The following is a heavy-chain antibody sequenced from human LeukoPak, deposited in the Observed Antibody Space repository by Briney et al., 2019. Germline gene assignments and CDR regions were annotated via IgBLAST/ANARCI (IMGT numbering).Heavy chain of an antibody. CDR1: GFTVSSRH. J-gene: IGHJ4*02. CDR3: ARRSPIAGAGPRRLED. V-gene: IGHV3-53*01. CDR2: IYSGGST. Sequence: PGGSLRLSCAASGFTVSSRHMSWVRQAPGKGLEWVSIIYSGGSTSYADSVKGRFIISRDSSKNTLYLQMNSLRAEDTAVYYCARRSPIAGAGPRRLEDWGQGTLVSVSS. D-gene: IGHD6-13*01.